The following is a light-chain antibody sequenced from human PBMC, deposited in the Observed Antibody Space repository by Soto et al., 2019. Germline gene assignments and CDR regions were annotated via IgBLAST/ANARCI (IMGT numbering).Light chain of an antibody. V-gene: IGKV3-20*01. Sequence: EIVLTQSPGTLSLSPGERATLSCRASQSVSSSYLAWYQQKPGQAPRLLIYGASSRATGIPDRFRGSGSGTDVALTSSRLEPEDFEVYYCQQYGSSPLTFGPGTKVDIK. CDR2: GAS. CDR3: QQYGSSPLT. CDR1: QSVSSSY. J-gene: IGKJ3*01.